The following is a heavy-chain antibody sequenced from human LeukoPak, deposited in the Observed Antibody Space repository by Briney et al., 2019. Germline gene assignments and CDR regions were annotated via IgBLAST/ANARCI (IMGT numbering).Heavy chain of an antibody. V-gene: IGHV4-59*08. CDR3: ARLPEGGYATSLGWLDP. J-gene: IGHJ5*02. D-gene: IGHD5-24*01. CDR2: ISYSGVS. Sequence: SETLSLTCTVPSAAISRSYWIWIRQTPGKGLEWIGYISYSGVSTYNPSLGSRVTISRDTSKNEVSLNLSSVTAADTAVYFCARLPEGGYATSLGWLDPWSQGTRVTVSS. CDR1: SAAISRSY.